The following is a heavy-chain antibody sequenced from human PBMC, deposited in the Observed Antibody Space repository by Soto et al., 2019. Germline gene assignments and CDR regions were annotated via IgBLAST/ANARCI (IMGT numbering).Heavy chain of an antibody. Sequence: VQLLESGGGLVQQGGSLRLSCAASGFTFRDYAMNWVRPAPGKGLEWVSDISGSGDSARYADSVRGRFTISRDNSRNTLYLQMNSLRVDDTAVYYCGKERRGSGWSVCNYWGQGTLVTVSS. J-gene: IGHJ4*02. CDR3: GKERRGSGWSVCNY. CDR1: GFTFRDYA. V-gene: IGHV3-23*01. D-gene: IGHD6-19*01. CDR2: ISGSGDSA.